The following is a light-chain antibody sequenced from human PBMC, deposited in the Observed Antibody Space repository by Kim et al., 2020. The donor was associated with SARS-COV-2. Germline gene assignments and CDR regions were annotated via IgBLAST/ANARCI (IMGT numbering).Light chain of an antibody. CDR2: DVS. CDR3: SSYAGSSTLV. CDR1: SSAVGGYNY. V-gene: IGLV2-14*03. Sequence: GQSITISCTGTSSAVGGYNYVSWYQQHPGKAHKILIYDVSIRPSGVSNRFSGSKSGNTASLTISGLQAEDEANYHCSSYAGSSTLVFGSGTNVTVL. J-gene: IGLJ1*01.